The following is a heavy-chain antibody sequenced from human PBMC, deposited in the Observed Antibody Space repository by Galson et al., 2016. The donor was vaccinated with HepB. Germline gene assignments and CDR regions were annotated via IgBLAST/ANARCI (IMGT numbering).Heavy chain of an antibody. CDR3: ASRLGYCRGGSCFGRY. CDR1: GFSVSSDY. V-gene: IGHV3-53*05. Sequence: SLRLSCAVSGFSVSSDYVSWVRQAPGKGLEWVSVIYSGGGTHHTASVKGRFSISREDSKNTVYLQMNGLRSEDSAVYYCASRLGYCRGGSCFGRYWGQGTLVTVSA. J-gene: IGHJ4*02. D-gene: IGHD2-15*01. CDR2: IYSGGGT.